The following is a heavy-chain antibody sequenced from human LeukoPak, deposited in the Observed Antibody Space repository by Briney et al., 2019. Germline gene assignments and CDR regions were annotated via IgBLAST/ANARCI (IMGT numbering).Heavy chain of an antibody. J-gene: IGHJ5*02. V-gene: IGHV4-39*07. D-gene: IGHD5-12*01. Sequence: SETLSLTCTVSGGSISSSSYYWSWIRQPPGKGLEWIGEINHSGSTNYNPSLKSRVTKSVDTSKNQFSLKLSSVTAADTAVYYCARRGRQWLRLHWSDPWGQGTLVTVSS. CDR3: ARRGRQWLRLHWSDP. CDR1: GGSISSSSYY. CDR2: INHSGST.